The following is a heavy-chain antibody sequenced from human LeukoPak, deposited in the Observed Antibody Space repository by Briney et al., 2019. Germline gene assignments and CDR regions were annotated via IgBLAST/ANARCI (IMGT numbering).Heavy chain of an antibody. CDR2: ISGYNGNT. J-gene: IGHJ6*03. V-gene: IGHV1-18*01. D-gene: IGHD3-10*01. Sequence: ASVKVSCKASGYSFTSYGISWVRQAPGQGLEWMGWISGYNGNTNYAQMLQGRVTMTTDTPTSTAYMELRSLTSDDTAVYFCARDSVGSTYGVDYYYYMDVWGKGTTVTVSS. CDR1: GYSFTSYG. CDR3: ARDSVGSTYGVDYYYYMDV.